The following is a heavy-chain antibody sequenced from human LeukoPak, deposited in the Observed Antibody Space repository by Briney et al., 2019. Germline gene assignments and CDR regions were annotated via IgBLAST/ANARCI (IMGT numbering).Heavy chain of an antibody. V-gene: IGHV3-7*01. J-gene: IGHJ4*02. D-gene: IGHD3-22*01. Sequence: GGSLRLSCAASGFTFSSYWMSWVRQAPGKGLEWAANIKQDGSEKYYVDSVKGRFTISRDNAKNSLYLQMNSLRAEDTAVYYCARDLDYYDSSGYMYWGQGTLVTVSS. CDR2: IKQDGSEK. CDR3: ARDLDYYDSSGYMY. CDR1: GFTFSSYW.